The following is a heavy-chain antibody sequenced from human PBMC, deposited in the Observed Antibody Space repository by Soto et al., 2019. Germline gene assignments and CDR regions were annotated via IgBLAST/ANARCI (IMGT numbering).Heavy chain of an antibody. Sequence: GGSLRLSCAASGFICSSYDMSWVRQAPGKGLEWVSTILVDGRTFYVDSVKGRFTISRDSSQNTVYLQMNSLAAGDTALYYCAKATATGGGAFDICGQGTMVTVSS. CDR2: ILVDGRT. CDR3: AKATATGGGAFDI. CDR1: GFICSSYD. J-gene: IGHJ3*02. V-gene: IGHV3-23*01. D-gene: IGHD2-8*02.